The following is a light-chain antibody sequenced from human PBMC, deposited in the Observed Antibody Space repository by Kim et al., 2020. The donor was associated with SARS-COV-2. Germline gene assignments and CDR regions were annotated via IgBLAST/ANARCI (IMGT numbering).Light chain of an antibody. V-gene: IGKV1-12*01. Sequence: ASVGDRVTITCRARQAISSWVSWYQQKPGKAPKLLIYAASSLESGVPVRFRGSGSGTDFTLTITSLQPEDSATYYCQQANRVPFAFGPGTKVDIK. CDR2: AAS. CDR1: QAISSW. CDR3: QQANRVPFA. J-gene: IGKJ3*01.